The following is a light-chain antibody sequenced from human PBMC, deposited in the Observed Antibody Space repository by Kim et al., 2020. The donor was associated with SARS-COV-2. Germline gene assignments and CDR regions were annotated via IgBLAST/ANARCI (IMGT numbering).Light chain of an antibody. Sequence: RATINCKYSQSVLYSSNNKNYLAWYQQKPGQPPKLLIYWASTRQSGVPDRFSGSGSGTDFTLTISSLQAEDVAVYYCQQSYGTPHTFGQGTKLEI. CDR2: WAS. CDR1: QSVLYSSNNKNY. V-gene: IGKV4-1*01. J-gene: IGKJ2*01. CDR3: QQSYGTPHT.